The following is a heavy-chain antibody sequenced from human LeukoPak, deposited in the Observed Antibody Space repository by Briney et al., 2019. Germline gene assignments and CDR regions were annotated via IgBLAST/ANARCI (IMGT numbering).Heavy chain of an antibody. Sequence: GASVKVSCKASGYTFTSYDFNWVRQATGQRPEWMGWMSPNSGDTGYAQKFQDRVTMTRNTSISTANMELSSLRSDDTAVYYCARGPPNWGYDYWGPGTLVTVSS. CDR1: GYTFTSYD. V-gene: IGHV1-8*01. CDR3: ARGPPNWGYDY. D-gene: IGHD7-27*01. J-gene: IGHJ4*02. CDR2: MSPNSGDT.